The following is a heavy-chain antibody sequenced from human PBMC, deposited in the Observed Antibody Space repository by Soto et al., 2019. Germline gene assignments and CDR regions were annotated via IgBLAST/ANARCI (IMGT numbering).Heavy chain of an antibody. Sequence: SETLSLTCTFSGCSISSGSYYLSWIRQPPGKGLEWIGYIYYSGSTNYNPSLKSRVTISVDTSKNQFSLKLSSVTAADTAVYYCARGEGLLWFGEPNWFDPWGQGTLVTVSS. D-gene: IGHD3-10*01. J-gene: IGHJ5*02. CDR1: GCSISSGSYY. CDR2: IYYSGST. V-gene: IGHV4-61*01. CDR3: ARGEGLLWFGEPNWFDP.